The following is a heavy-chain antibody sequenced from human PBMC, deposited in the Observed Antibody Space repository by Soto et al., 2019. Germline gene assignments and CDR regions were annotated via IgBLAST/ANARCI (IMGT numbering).Heavy chain of an antibody. J-gene: IGHJ5*02. V-gene: IGHV4-30-4*01. Sequence: PSETLSLTCTVSGGSISSGDYYWSWIRQPPGKGLEWIGYIYYSGSTYYNPSLKSRVTISVDTSKNQFSLKLSSVTAADTAVYYCARGGYDSGGYHYLGNQGFDPWGQGTLVTAPQ. CDR1: GGSISSGDYY. D-gene: IGHD3-22*01. CDR3: ARGGYDSGGYHYLGNQGFDP. CDR2: IYYSGST.